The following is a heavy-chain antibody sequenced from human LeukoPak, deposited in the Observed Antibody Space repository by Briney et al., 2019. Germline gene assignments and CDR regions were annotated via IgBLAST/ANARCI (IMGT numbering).Heavy chain of an antibody. V-gene: IGHV5-51*01. CDR1: GYNFPYYW. J-gene: IGHJ4*02. CDR2: IYPDDSDT. CDR3: ARADGYTAHSDY. Sequence: GESLQFSCKSSGYNFPYYWIGWVRPMPGKGLGWMGIIYPDDSDTKYSPCFQGQITISADMSISTAYLRWSSLKASDTAMYYCARADGYTAHSDYWGQGSLVTVSS. D-gene: IGHD5-24*01.